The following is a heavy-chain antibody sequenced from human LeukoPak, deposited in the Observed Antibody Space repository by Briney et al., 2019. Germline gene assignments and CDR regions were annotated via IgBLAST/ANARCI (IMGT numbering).Heavy chain of an antibody. CDR3: ARSYYYDSSGPHLYYFDY. Sequence: GGSLRLSCAASGFTFSDYYMSWIRQAPGKGLEWVSYISSSGSTIYYADSVKGRFTISRDNAKNSLYLQMNSLRAEDTAVYYCARSYYYDSSGPHLYYFDYWGQGTLVTVSS. J-gene: IGHJ4*02. D-gene: IGHD3-22*01. CDR1: GFTFSDYY. V-gene: IGHV3-11*01. CDR2: ISSSGSTI.